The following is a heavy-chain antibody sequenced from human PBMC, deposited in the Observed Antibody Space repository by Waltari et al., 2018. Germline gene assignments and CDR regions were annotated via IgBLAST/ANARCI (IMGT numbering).Heavy chain of an antibody. Sequence: EVQLLESGGGLVQPGGSLRLSCAASGFTFSRYAMSWVRQAPGTGLEWVSAISGSGGSTYYADSVKGRFTISRDNSKNTLYLQMNSLRAEDTAVYYCAKDSRDYYDSSGYGAYYFDYWGQGTLVTVSS. CDR2: ISGSGGST. D-gene: IGHD3-22*01. V-gene: IGHV3-23*01. CDR3: AKDSRDYYDSSGYGAYYFDY. CDR1: GFTFSRYA. J-gene: IGHJ4*02.